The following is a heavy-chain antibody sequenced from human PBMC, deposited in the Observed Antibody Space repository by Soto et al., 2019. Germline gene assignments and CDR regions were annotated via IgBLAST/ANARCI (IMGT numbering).Heavy chain of an antibody. CDR3: ARVGLGTGTTSRPPLIDSNTEN. V-gene: IGHV4-31*03. J-gene: IGHJ4*02. D-gene: IGHD1-7*01. CDR1: GGSISSGGYY. Sequence: QVQLQESGPGLVKPSQTLSLTCTVSGGSISSGGYYWSWIRQHPGKGLEWIGYIYYSGSTYYNPSLKSRVTISVDTSKNQFSLKLSSVTAADTAVYYCARVGLGTGTTSRPPLIDSNTENWGQGTLVTVSS. CDR2: IYYSGST.